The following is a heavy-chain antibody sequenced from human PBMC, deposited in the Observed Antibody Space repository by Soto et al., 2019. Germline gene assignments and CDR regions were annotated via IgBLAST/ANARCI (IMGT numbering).Heavy chain of an antibody. CDR1: GHSVTSYY. CDR3: AKRVAYSSPSAYFDY. D-gene: IGHD6-13*01. CDR2: ITDSGDT. J-gene: IGHJ4*02. V-gene: IGHV3-23*01. Sequence: RVSCKASGHSVTSYYTHLVRQAPGKGLEWVSSITDSGDTYYADSVKGRFTISRDNSQSTLYLQMNSLSAEDTAVYYCAKRVAYSSPSAYFDYWAQGTLVTVSS.